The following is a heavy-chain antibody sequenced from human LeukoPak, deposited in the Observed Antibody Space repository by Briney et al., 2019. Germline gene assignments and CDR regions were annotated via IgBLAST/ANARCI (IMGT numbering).Heavy chain of an antibody. CDR2: ISGSGDST. CDR1: GFTFSSYA. Sequence: PGGSLRLSCAASGFTFSSYAMSWVRQAPGKGLEWVSAISGSGDSTYSTDSVKGRFTISRDNSKNTLYLQMNSLRAEDTAVYYCAILDRAEAVTFAYWGQGTLVTVSS. V-gene: IGHV3-23*01. J-gene: IGHJ4*02. CDR3: AILDRAEAVTFAY. D-gene: IGHD6-19*01.